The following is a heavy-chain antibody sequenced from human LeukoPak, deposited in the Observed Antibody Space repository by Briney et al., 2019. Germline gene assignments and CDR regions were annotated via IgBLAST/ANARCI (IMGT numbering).Heavy chain of an antibody. CDR2: IKQDGSEK. CDR3: ARSPYSSGCYKDY. Sequence: GGSLRLSCAASGFTVSTNYMNWARQAPGKGLEWVANIKQDGSEKYYVDSVRGRFTISRDNAKNSLFLQMNSLRAEDTAVYYCARSPYSSGCYKDYWGQGTLVTVSS. V-gene: IGHV3-7*01. CDR1: GFTVSTNY. J-gene: IGHJ4*02. D-gene: IGHD6-19*01.